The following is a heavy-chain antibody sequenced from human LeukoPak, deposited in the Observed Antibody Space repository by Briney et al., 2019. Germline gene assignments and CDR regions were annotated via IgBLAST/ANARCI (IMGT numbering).Heavy chain of an antibody. Sequence: SGPALVKPTQTLTLTCTFSGFSLSTSGMCVSWIRQPPEKALEWLALIDWDDDKYYSTSLKTRLTISKDTSKNQVVLTMTNMDPVDTATYYCARTPYYYDSSGYYYWFDPWGQGTLVTVSS. CDR1: GFSLSTSGMC. CDR2: IDWDDDK. V-gene: IGHV2-70*01. D-gene: IGHD3-22*01. J-gene: IGHJ5*02. CDR3: ARTPYYYDSSGYYYWFDP.